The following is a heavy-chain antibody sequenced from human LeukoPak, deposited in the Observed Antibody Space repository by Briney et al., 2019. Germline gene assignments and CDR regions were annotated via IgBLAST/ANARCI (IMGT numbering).Heavy chain of an antibody. J-gene: IGHJ4*02. CDR2: IYTSRST. D-gene: IGHD6-13*01. V-gene: IGHV4-61*02. CDR3: ASSEGGYSSSWYYPQLLPHC. Sequence: PSETLSLTCTVSGNSISSGDNYWSWLRQPAGKGLEGIGRIYTSRSTNYNSSLKSRVTISGDTSKNQFSLRLSSVTAADTAVYYCASSEGGYSSSWYYPQLLPHCWGQGTLVTVSS. CDR1: GNSISSGDNY.